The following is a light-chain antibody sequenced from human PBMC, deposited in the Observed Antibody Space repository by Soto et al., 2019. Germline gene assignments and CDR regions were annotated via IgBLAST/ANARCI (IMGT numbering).Light chain of an antibody. J-gene: IGLJ1*01. CDR3: TSYTTSLDV. CDR2: DLT. Sequence: QSVLTQPASVSGSPGQSITISCSGSSGDIGGHKYVSWYQQHPGKAPKLIIYDLTNRPSGVSNRFSGSKSGNTASLTISGLQAEDEADYYCTSYTTSLDVFGSGTKVTVL. V-gene: IGLV2-14*01. CDR1: SGDIGGHKY.